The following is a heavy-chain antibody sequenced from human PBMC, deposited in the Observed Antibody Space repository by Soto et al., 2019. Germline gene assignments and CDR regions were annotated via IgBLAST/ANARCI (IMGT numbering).Heavy chain of an antibody. D-gene: IGHD3-10*01. J-gene: IGHJ4*02. CDR3: ARDQSGSYDY. V-gene: IGHV3-33*01. CDR1: GFTFSSYG. Sequence: QVQLVESGGGVVQPGRSLRLSCAASGFTFSSYGMHWVRQAPGKGLEWVAVIWYDGSNKYYADSVKGRFTISRDNSKNALYLQMNSLRAEDTAVCYCARDQSGSYDYWGQGTLVTVSS. CDR2: IWYDGSNK.